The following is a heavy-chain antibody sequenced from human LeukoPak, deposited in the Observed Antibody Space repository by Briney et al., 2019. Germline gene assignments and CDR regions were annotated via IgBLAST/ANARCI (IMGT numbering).Heavy chain of an antibody. Sequence: GGSLRLSCAASGFTFSTYTMSWVRQAPGKGLEWVGRVKSKADDGTTDYAAPVQGRFTISRDDSKNTLSLQMNSLKTEDTAVYYCATEGGSGSYYGDDAFDMWGQGTMVTVSS. V-gene: IGHV3-15*01. CDR2: VKSKADDGTT. D-gene: IGHD3-10*01. CDR3: ATEGGSGSYYGDDAFDM. CDR1: GFTFSTYT. J-gene: IGHJ3*02.